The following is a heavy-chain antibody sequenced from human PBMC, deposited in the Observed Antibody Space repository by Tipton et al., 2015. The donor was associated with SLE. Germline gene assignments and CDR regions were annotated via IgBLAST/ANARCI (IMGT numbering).Heavy chain of an antibody. J-gene: IGHJ4*02. D-gene: IGHD6-19*01. CDR2: VDYIGST. Sequence: TLSLTCTVSGGSISTYYWNWIRQSPGKGLEWIGYVDYIGSTNYNPSLKSRLTILVHRYKNQFSLKLSSVTAADTAVYFCARTPGSGWQYYFDYWGQRPLVTVSS. V-gene: IGHV4-59*01. CDR3: ARTPGSGWQYYFDY. CDR1: GGSISTYY.